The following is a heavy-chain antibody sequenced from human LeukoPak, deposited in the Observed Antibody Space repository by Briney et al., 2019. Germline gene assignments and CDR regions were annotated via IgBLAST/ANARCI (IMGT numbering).Heavy chain of an antibody. V-gene: IGHV4-34*01. D-gene: IGHD1-26*01. CDR1: GGSFSGYY. CDR3: ARGRYSGSSQEWFDP. J-gene: IGHJ5*02. CDR2: INHSGST. Sequence: PSETLSLTCAVYGGSFSGYYWSWIRQPPGKGLEWIGEINHSGSTNYNPSLKSRVTISVDTSKNQFSLKLSSVTAADTAVYYCARGRYSGSSQEWFDPWGQGTLVTVSS.